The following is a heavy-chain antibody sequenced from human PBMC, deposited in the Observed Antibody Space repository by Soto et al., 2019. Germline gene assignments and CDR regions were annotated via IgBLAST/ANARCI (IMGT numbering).Heavy chain of an antibody. CDR1: GYSFTSYW. J-gene: IGHJ6*02. Sequence: GESLKISCKGSGYSFTSYWIGWVRQMPGKGLEWMGIIYPGDSDTRYSPSFQGQVTISADKSISTAYLQWSSLKASDTAMYYCARAFHYYGSGSYYNHYYYYGMDVGGQGATVNVSS. CDR3: ARAFHYYGSGSYYNHYYYYGMDV. D-gene: IGHD3-10*01. V-gene: IGHV5-51*01. CDR2: IYPGDSDT.